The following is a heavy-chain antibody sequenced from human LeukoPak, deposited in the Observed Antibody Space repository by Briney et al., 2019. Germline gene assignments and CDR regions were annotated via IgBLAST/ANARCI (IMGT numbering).Heavy chain of an antibody. Sequence: SRTPAWAVSTFTAATIYMRWDRPAAGSLREWDAAIFSGGTPYYAAPVKGRFTISRDNSKNTLYLQMNSRRAEDTAVYYCARDFALITVLGVALYGMDVWGQGTTVTVYS. CDR1: TFTAATIY. V-gene: IGHV3-53*01. CDR2: IFSGGTP. J-gene: IGHJ6*02. D-gene: IGHD3-3*01. CDR3: ARDFALITVLGVALYGMDV.